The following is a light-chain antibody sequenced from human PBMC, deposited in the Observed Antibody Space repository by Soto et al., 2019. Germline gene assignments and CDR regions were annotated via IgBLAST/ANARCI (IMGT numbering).Light chain of an antibody. J-gene: IGKJ3*01. Sequence: EILMTQSPATLSVSPGERATLSCRASQSVSSNLAWYQQKPGQAPRLLIYGASTRATGIPARFSGSGFGTEFPLTISSLQSEDFAVYYCQQYDNWPFTFGHGTKVDIK. V-gene: IGKV3-15*01. CDR3: QQYDNWPFT. CDR2: GAS. CDR1: QSVSSN.